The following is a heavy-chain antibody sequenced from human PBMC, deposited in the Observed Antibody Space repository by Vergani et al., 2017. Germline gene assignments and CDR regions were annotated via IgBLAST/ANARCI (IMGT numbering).Heavy chain of an antibody. CDR1: GGSISSSSYY. J-gene: IGHJ3*02. CDR2: IYYSGST. V-gene: IGHV4-39*07. D-gene: IGHD6-13*01. CDR3: ARDRGAAAGGATQDYAFDI. Sequence: QLQLQESGPGLVKPSETLSLTCTVSGGSISSSSYYWGWIRQPPGKGLEWIGSIYYSGSTYYNPSLKSRVTIAVETSKNQFSLKLSAVTAADTAVYYCARDRGAAAGGATQDYAFDIWGQGTMVTVSS.